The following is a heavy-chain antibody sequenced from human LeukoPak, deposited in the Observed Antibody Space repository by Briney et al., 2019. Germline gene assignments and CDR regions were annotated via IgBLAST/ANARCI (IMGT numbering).Heavy chain of an antibody. CDR2: ISGSGGST. V-gene: IGHV3-23*01. Sequence: GGSLRLSCAVSGLTFSSYAMSWVRQAPGKGLEWVSTISGSGGSTYYADSVKGRFTISRDNSKNTLYLQLNSLRAEDTAVYYCAKDTGVRGVIVTTSDYWGQGTLLTVSS. CDR3: AKDTGVRGVIVTTSDY. CDR1: GLTFSSYA. D-gene: IGHD3-10*01. J-gene: IGHJ4*02.